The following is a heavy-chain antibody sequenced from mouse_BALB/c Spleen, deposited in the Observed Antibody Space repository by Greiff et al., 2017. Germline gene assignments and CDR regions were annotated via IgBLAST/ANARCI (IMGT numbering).Heavy chain of an antibody. CDR3: VREEDGYEGAMDY. V-gene: IGHV10-3*03. CDR1: GFTFNTYA. CDR2: IRSKSNNYAT. Sequence: EVQRVESGGGLVQPKGSLKLSCAASGFTFNTYAMHWVCQAPGKGLEWVARIRSKSNNYATYYADSVKNRFTISRDDSQSMLYLQMNNLKTEDTATYYCVREEDGYEGAMDYWGQGTSVTVSS. D-gene: IGHD2-2*01. J-gene: IGHJ4*01.